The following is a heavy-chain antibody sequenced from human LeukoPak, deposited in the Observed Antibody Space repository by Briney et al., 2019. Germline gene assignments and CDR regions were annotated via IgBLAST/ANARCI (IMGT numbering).Heavy chain of an antibody. V-gene: IGHV4-61*08. CDR1: GGSVSSDGYY. CDR2: IYYSGST. Sequence: KSSETLSLTCTVSGGSVSSDGYYWSWIRQPPGKGLEWIGHIYYSGSTHYNPSLKSRVTISVDTSKNQFSLKLSSVTAADTAVYYCARHVGNSGSGSYLTYFDYWGQGTLVTVSS. D-gene: IGHD3-10*01. CDR3: ARHVGNSGSGSYLTYFDY. J-gene: IGHJ4*02.